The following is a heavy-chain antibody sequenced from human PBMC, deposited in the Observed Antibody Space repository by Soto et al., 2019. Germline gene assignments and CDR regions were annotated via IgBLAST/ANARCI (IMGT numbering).Heavy chain of an antibody. V-gene: IGHV3-23*01. CDR1: GFTFSSYA. J-gene: IGHJ2*01. CDR2: ISGSGGST. Sequence: EVQLLESGGGLVQPGGSLRLSCAASGFTFSSYAMSWVRQAPGKGLEWVSAISGSGGSTYYADSVKGRFTISRDNSKNTLYLQVNSLRDEDTAVYYCAKGGQWRTRESDWYFDLWGRGTLVTVSS. D-gene: IGHD6-19*01. CDR3: AKGGQWRTRESDWYFDL.